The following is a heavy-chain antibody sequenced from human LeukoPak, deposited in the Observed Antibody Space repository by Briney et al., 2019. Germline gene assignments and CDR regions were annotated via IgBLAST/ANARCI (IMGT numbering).Heavy chain of an antibody. V-gene: IGHV3-53*01. CDR2: IYSGGST. CDR1: GPTFSGYS. D-gene: IGHD3-9*01. Sequence: GGSLRLCCAASGPTFSGYSMNWVRQAPGKGLEWVSVIYSGGSTYYADSVKGRFTISRDNSKNTLYLQMNSLRAEDTAVYYCARDSNILTGFAFDIWGQGTMVTVSS. J-gene: IGHJ3*02. CDR3: ARDSNILTGFAFDI.